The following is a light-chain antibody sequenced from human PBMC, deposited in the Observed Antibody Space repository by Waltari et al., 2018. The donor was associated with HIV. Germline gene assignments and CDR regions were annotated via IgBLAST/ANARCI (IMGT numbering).Light chain of an antibody. J-gene: IGLJ3*02. CDR3: QAWDSSTAV. CDR1: QLGDKY. V-gene: IGLV3-1*01. Sequence: SYELTQPPSVSVSPGQTASIPCSGDQLGDKYACWYQQKPGQSPVLVIDQDNKRPSGIPERFSGSNSGNTATLTISGTQAMDEADYYCQAWDSSTAVFGGGTKLTVL. CDR2: QDN.